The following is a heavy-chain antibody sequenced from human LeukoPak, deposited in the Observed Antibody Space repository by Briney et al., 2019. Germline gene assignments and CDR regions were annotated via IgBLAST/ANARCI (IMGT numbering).Heavy chain of an antibody. V-gene: IGHV3-21*01. J-gene: IGHJ6*02. CDR2: ISSSSRYI. Sequence: GGSLRLSCAASGFTFSSYSINWVRQAPGKGLEWVSSISSSSRYIYYADSVKGRLTISRDNAKNSLYLQMNSLRAEDTAVYYCARRLVAALDGMDVWGQGTTVTVSS. CDR1: GFTFSSYS. D-gene: IGHD2-15*01. CDR3: ARRLVAALDGMDV.